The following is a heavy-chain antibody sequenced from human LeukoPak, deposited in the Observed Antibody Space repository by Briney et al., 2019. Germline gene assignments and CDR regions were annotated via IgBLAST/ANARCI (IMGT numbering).Heavy chain of an antibody. D-gene: IGHD5-18*01. J-gene: IGHJ3*02. CDR3: TRTTWIQLWSDAFDI. CDR1: GFTFGDYA. CDR2: IRSKAYGGTT. V-gene: IGHV3-49*04. Sequence: PGGSLRLSCTASGFTFGDYAMSWVRQAPGKGLEWVGFIRSKAYGGTTEYAASVKGRFTISRDDSKSIAYLQMNSLKTEDTAVYYCTRTTWIQLWSDAFDIWGQGTMVTVSS.